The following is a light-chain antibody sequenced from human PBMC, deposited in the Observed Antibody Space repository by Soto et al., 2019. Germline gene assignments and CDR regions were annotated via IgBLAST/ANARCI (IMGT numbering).Light chain of an antibody. J-gene: IGKJ5*01. Sequence: IVFTQEPYTLPMFQGARASLSCRSSQSVSISNLAAYQQKHGQEPRLLLYGASSRATGIPDRFIGSGSWTNVTLPIIRLEQPDFAVYYCRQYDSRYWTFAQGTRLEIK. CDR3: RQYDSRYWT. CDR1: QSVSISN. CDR2: GAS. V-gene: IGKV3-20*01.